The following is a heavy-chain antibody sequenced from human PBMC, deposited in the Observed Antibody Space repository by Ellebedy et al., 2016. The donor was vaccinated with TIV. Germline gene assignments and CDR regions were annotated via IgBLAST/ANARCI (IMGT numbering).Heavy chain of an antibody. CDR1: AFPFSSYA. J-gene: IGHJ4*02. CDR2: ISGESTYS. CDR3: ARGSDGWPVRIGFAH. V-gene: IGHV3-21*01. D-gene: IGHD6-19*01. Sequence: GGSLRLSXVASAFPFSSYAIHWVRQAPGKGLEWVSSISGESTYSRYADSVKGRFTISRDNARTSVFLQMDSLRAEDTAVYFCARGSDGWPVRIGFAHWGQGTQVTVSS.